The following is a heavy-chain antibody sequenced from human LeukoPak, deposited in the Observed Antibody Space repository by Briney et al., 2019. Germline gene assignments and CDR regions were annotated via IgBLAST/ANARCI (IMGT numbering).Heavy chain of an antibody. CDR2: IYYSGST. J-gene: IGHJ3*02. CDR1: GGSISSYY. Sequence: SETLSLTCTVSGGSISSYYWSWIRQPPGKGLEWIGYIYYSGSTNYNPSLKSRVTISVDTSKNQFSLKLSSVTAADTAVYYCARVSQKYYDILTGDAFDIWGQGTMVTVSS. D-gene: IGHD3-9*01. V-gene: IGHV4-59*01. CDR3: ARVSQKYYDILTGDAFDI.